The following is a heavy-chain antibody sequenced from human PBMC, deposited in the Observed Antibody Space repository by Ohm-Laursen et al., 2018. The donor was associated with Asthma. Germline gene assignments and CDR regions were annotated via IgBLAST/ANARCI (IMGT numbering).Heavy chain of an antibody. D-gene: IGHD5-24*01. CDR3: LSFGDEVATNPLG. J-gene: IGHJ4*02. CDR1: GFTFSLYW. CDR2: IKEDGSEK. V-gene: IGHV3-7*02. Sequence: SLRLSCTASGFTFSLYWMSWVRQAPGKGLEWVANIKEDGSEKYYVDSVKGRFSISRDNSKNTLYLQMNSLRAEDTAVYYCLSFGDEVATNPLGWGQGTLVTVSS.